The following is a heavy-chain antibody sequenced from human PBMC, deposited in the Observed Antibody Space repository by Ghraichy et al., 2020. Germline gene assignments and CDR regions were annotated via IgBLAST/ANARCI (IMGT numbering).Heavy chain of an antibody. CDR1: GFTFSRYW. CDR2: IKQDGSEK. CDR3: GRVLGAYDFVEH. Sequence: GESLSISCAASGFTFSRYWMSWVRQAPGKGLEWVANIKQDGSEKYYLDSVKGRFTISRDNAKNSLYMHMNSLRAEDTALYYCGRVLGAYDFVEHWGQGTLVTVSS. J-gene: IGHJ1*01. V-gene: IGHV3-7*01. D-gene: IGHD5-12*01.